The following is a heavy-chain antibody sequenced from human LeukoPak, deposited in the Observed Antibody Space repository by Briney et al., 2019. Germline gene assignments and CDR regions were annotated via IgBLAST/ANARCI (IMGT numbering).Heavy chain of an antibody. CDR1: GFTFSSYA. V-gene: IGHV3-23*01. CDR3: AREHSSSSLDWLEIWFDP. CDR2: ISGSGGST. J-gene: IGHJ5*02. Sequence: GGSLRLSCAASGFTFSSYAMSWVRQAPGKGLEWVSAISGSGGSTYYADSVKGRFTISRDNSKNTLYLQMNSLRAEDTAVYYYAREHSSSSLDWLEIWFDPWGQGTLVTVSS. D-gene: IGHD6-6*01.